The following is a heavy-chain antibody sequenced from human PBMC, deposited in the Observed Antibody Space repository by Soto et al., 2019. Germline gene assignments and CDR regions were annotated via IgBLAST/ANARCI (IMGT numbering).Heavy chain of an antibody. J-gene: IGHJ4*02. V-gene: IGHV4-34*01. CDR3: ARDKITGLFDY. CDR2: INHSGST. CDR1: GGSFSGYY. Sequence: QVQLQQWGAGLLKPSETLSLTCAVYGGSFSGYYWTWIRQPPGTGLEWIGEINHSGSTNYNPSLKCRGTISVDTSLNQCSLKLTSVTAADTAMYYCARDKITGLFDYWGQGTLVTVSS. D-gene: IGHD2-8*02.